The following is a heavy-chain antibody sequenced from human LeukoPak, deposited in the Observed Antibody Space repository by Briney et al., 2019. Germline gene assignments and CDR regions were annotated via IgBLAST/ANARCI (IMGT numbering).Heavy chain of an antibody. CDR3: ARRQGTTLNFDY. CDR2: INAYNGNT. CDR1: GYTFSSYG. V-gene: IGHV1-18*01. Sequence: ASVKVSCKASGYTFSSYGFSWVRQAPGQGLEWMGWINAYNGNTNYAQNLQGRVTMTADTSTSTAYMELRSLRSDDTAVYYCARRQGTTLNFDYWGQGTLVTVSS. D-gene: IGHD1-1*01. J-gene: IGHJ4*02.